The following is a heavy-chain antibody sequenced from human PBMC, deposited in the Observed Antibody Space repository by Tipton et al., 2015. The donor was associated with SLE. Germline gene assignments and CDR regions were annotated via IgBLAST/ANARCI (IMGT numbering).Heavy chain of an antibody. Sequence: SLRLSCAASGFTFSSYEMNWVRQAPGKGLEWVLYISSSGSTIYYADSVKGRFTISRDNAKNSLYLQMNSLRAEDTAVYYCARDFILGELSSNAFDYWGQGPRVTVPS. J-gene: IGHJ4*02. V-gene: IGHV3-48*03. D-gene: IGHD3-16*02. CDR2: ISSSGSTI. CDR1: GFTFSSYE. CDR3: ARDFILGELSSNAFDY.